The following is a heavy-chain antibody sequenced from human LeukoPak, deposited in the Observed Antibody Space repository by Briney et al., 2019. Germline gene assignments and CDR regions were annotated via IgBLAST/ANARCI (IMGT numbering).Heavy chain of an antibody. Sequence: ASVKVSCKASGYTFTSYGISWVRQAPGQGLEWMGWISAYNGNTNYAQKLQGRVTMTRDTSTSTAYMELRSLRSDETAGYCCARGEVAANTENFDYWGQGTLVTVSS. J-gene: IGHJ4*02. V-gene: IGHV1-18*01. D-gene: IGHD2-15*01. CDR3: ARGEVAANTENFDY. CDR1: GYTFTSYG. CDR2: ISAYNGNT.